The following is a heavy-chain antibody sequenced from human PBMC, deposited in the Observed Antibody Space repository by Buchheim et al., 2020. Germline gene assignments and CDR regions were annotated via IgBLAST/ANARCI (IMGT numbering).Heavy chain of an antibody. J-gene: IGHJ4*02. V-gene: IGHV3-23*01. CDR3: AKETEWFGELLPHDY. D-gene: IGHD3-10*01. Sequence: EVQLLESGGGLVQPGGSLRLSCAASGFTFSSYAMSWVRQAPGKGLDWVSTISGSGGSTYYADSVKGRFTISRDNSKNTLYLQVNSRGAEDTAVYYCAKETEWFGELLPHDYWGQGTL. CDR1: GFTFSSYA. CDR2: ISGSGGST.